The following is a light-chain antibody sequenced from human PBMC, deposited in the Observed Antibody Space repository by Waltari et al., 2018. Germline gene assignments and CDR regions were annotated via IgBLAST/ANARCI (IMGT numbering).Light chain of an antibody. CDR3: QQSRSFPLT. Sequence: EIVLTQSPDFQSVTPKEKVTITYRASQDISTSLHWYQQKPDQSPKLLIKYASESFSGVPSRFSGSGSGTHFTLTINSLEAEDAATYYCQQSRSFPLTFGGGTKVEIK. CDR2: YAS. CDR1: QDISTS. J-gene: IGKJ4*01. V-gene: IGKV6-21*01.